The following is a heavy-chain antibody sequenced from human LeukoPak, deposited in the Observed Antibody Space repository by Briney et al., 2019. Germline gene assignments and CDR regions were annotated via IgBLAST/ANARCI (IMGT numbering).Heavy chain of an antibody. CDR2: ITGSGGIT. V-gene: IGHV3-23*01. CDR1: GLTFSSHA. Sequence: GGSLRLSCVASGLTFSSHAMTWVRQTPGKGLEWVSGITGSGGITYHAESVKGRFTISRDNSKNTLYLQMNNLRVEDTAVYYCASRPPSETYFAVFDYWGQGTLVTVSS. CDR3: ASRPPSETYFAVFDY. D-gene: IGHD1-26*01. J-gene: IGHJ4*02.